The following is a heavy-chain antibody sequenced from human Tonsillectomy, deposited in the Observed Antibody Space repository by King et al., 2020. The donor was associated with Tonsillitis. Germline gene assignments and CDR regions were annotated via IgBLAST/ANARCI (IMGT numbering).Heavy chain of an antibody. CDR3: ARGGLWTNAFDI. CDR1: GGSISSGGYY. Sequence: VQLQESGPGLVKPSQTLSLTCTVSGGSISSGGYYWSWIRQHPGQGLEWIGYIYYSGSTYYNPSLKSRVTISVDTSKNQFSLKLSSVTAADTAVYYCARGGLWTNAFDIWGQGTMVTVSS. V-gene: IGHV4-31*03. CDR2: IYYSGST. J-gene: IGHJ3*02. D-gene: IGHD5-18*01.